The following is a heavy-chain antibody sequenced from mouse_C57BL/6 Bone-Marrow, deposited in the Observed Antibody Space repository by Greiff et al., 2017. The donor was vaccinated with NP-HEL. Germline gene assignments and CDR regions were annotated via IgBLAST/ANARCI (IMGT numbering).Heavy chain of an antibody. D-gene: IGHD4-1*01. V-gene: IGHV5S21*01. CDR2: ISSGGDYI. CDR3: ARPNGDDWFAY. Sequence: EVQGVESGEGLVKPGGSLKLSCAASGFTFSSYAMSWVRQTPEKRLEWVAYISSGGDYIYYAHTVKGRFTISRDNARNTLYLQMSSLKSEDTAMYYCARPNGDDWFAYWGQGTLVTVSA. CDR1: GFTFSSYA. J-gene: IGHJ3*01.